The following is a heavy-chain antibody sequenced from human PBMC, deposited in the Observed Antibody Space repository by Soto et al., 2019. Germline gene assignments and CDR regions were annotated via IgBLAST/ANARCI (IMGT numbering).Heavy chain of an antibody. V-gene: IGHV3-48*02. CDR2: ISPSNSTI. J-gene: IGHJ3*01. Sequence: QLVESGGGLVQPGGSLRLSCAASGFTFSLYPMNWVRQAPGKGLEWVSYISPSNSTIYYADSVKGRFTISRDNAKNSLDLQMNSLRDEDTAVYYCARVARGFCSNTRCYNDGFDLWGRGPVATVST. D-gene: IGHD2-2*01. CDR3: ARVARGFCSNTRCYNDGFDL. CDR1: GFTFSLYP.